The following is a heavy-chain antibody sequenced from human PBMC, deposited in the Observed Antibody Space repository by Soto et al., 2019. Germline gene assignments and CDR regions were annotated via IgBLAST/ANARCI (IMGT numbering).Heavy chain of an antibody. Sequence: LVQSGPDVKKPGTSVKVSCKTSGFAFGSSAVQWVRQVRGQRLEWIGWIVVASGYSNVAQKFQDRVSLTRDLSTNTAFMELSSLTSEDSAMYYCAADVIGVAGDFDHWGQGTLVSVSS. V-gene: IGHV1-58*01. D-gene: IGHD6-19*01. CDR3: AADVIGVAGDFDH. CDR1: GFAFGSSA. CDR2: IVVASGYS. J-gene: IGHJ4*02.